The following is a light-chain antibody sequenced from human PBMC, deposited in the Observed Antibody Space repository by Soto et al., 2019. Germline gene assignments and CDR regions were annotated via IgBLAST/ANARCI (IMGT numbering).Light chain of an antibody. CDR2: DAS. J-gene: IGKJ5*01. V-gene: IGKV3-11*01. Sequence: EITLPQSPATLSLCPGERASLSGRASQSVSRYLAWYQQKPGQAPRLLIYDASNRATGIPARFSGSGSGTDFTLTISSLEPEDFAVYYCQQRSNWSITFGQGTRLEIK. CDR1: QSVSRY. CDR3: QQRSNWSIT.